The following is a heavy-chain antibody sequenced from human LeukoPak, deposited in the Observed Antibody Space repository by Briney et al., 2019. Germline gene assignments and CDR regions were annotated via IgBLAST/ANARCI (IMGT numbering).Heavy chain of an antibody. CDR3: ARDFGDSSGYYLYYFDY. D-gene: IGHD3-22*01. J-gene: IGHJ4*02. CDR2: ISYDGSNK. CDR1: GFTFSSYA. Sequence: GRSLRLSCAASGFTFSSYAMHWARQAPGKGLEWVAVISYDGSNKYYADSVKGRFTISRDNSKNTLYLQMNSLRAEDTAVYYCARDFGDSSGYYLYYFDYWGQGTLVTVSS. V-gene: IGHV3-30-3*01.